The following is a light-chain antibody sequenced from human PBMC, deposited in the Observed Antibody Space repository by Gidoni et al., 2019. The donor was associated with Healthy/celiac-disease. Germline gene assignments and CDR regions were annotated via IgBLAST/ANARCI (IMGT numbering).Light chain of an antibody. CDR3: QQRSNWPLT. J-gene: IGKJ4*01. CDR2: AAS. CDR1: QSVSSY. V-gene: IGKV3-11*01. Sequence: DIVLTQSPSTLSSSPGERATLSCRASQSVSSYLAWYQQKPGQAPRLLIYAASNMATGIPARFSGSGSGTDFTLTISSLEPEDFAVYYCQQRSNWPLTFGGXTKVEIK.